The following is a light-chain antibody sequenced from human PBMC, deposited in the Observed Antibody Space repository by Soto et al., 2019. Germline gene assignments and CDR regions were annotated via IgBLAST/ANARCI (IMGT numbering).Light chain of an antibody. CDR2: GAS. V-gene: IGKV3-20*01. CDR1: HSVSSSY. Sequence: EIVLTQSPGTLSLSPGERATLSCRASHSVSSSYLAWYQQKPGQAARLLIYGASSRATGIPDRFSGSGSGTDFTLTISRLEPEDFAVYYCQQYGSSPPTFGEGTKVDI. CDR3: QQYGSSPPT. J-gene: IGKJ1*01.